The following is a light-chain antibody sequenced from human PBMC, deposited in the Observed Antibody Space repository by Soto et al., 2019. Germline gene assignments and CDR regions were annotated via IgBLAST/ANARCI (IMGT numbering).Light chain of an antibody. Sequence: QSVLTQPASVSGSPGQSITISCTGTSSDVGGYNYVSWFQQHPGKAPKLKIYEVSNRPSGVSNRFSGSKSGNTASLTIYELQAEDEADYYCTSSTTISTWVFGGGTKVTVL. CDR3: TSSTTISTWV. J-gene: IGLJ3*02. CDR2: EVS. V-gene: IGLV2-14*01. CDR1: SSDVGGYNY.